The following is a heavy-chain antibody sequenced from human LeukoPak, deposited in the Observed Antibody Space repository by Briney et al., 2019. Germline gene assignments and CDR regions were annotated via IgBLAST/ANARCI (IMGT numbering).Heavy chain of an antibody. CDR1: GYTFTGYY. V-gene: IGHV1-2*02. D-gene: IGHD6-19*01. J-gene: IGHJ4*02. CDR2: INPNSGGT. CDR3: ARDLSLAVPVQGY. Sequence: SVTISCKASGYTFTGYYMHWVRQAPGQGLEWMGWINPNSGGTNYAQKFQGRVTMTGDTSISTAYMELSRLRSDDTAVYYCARDLSLAVPVQGYWGQGTAVSLSS.